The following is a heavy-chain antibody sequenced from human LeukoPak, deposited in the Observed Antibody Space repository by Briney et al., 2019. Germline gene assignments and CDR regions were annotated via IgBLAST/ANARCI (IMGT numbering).Heavy chain of an antibody. CDR3: ARGYYYDSSGYYPLPY. V-gene: IGHV1-69*13. D-gene: IGHD3-22*01. Sequence: ASVKVSCKASGGTFSSYAISRVRQAPGQGLEWMGGIIPIFGTANYAQKFQGRVTITADESTSTAYMELSSLRSEDTAVYYCARGYYYDSSGYYPLPYWGQGTLVTVSS. J-gene: IGHJ4*02. CDR1: GGTFSSYA. CDR2: IIPIFGTA.